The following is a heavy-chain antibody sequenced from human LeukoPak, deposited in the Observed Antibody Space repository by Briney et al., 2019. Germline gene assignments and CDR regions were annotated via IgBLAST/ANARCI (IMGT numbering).Heavy chain of an antibody. CDR1: GYSFTSYW. D-gene: IGHD3-22*01. Sequence: GESLQISCKGSGYSFTSYWISWVRQMPGKGLEWMGRIDPSDSYTNYSPSFQGHVTISADKSISTAYLQWSSLKASDTAMYYCARTRVDDYYDSSGYYYLLDYWGQGTLVTVSS. V-gene: IGHV5-10-1*01. J-gene: IGHJ4*02. CDR2: IDPSDSYT. CDR3: ARTRVDDYYDSSGYYYLLDY.